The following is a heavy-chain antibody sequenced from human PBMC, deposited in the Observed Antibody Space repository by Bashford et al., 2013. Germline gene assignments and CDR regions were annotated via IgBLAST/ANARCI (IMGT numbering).Heavy chain of an antibody. J-gene: IGHJ4*02. CDR1: GYTSLAT. V-gene: IGHV1-2*06. D-gene: IGHD3-3*01. CDR2: INPHSGGT. Sequence: ASVKVSCKASGYTSLATIYSGCDRAPGQRLEWVGRINPHSGGTYYAQRFQGRVTLTRDTSANTTYLELSSLKSDDTATYYCARVKDFQNFWSAIDYWGQGSLVTVSS. CDR3: ARVKDFQNFWSAIDY.